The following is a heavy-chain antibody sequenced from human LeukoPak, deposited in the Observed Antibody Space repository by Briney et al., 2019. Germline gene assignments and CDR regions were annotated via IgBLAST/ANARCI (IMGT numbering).Heavy chain of an antibody. Sequence: PGRSLRLSCAVSGFTFSSYGMHWVRQPPGKGLEWVAVIWYDGSNKYYADSVKDGFTISRDKSKNTLYMQRNRRIAADTGVYYCAKELLWFGEGPEAFDIWGQGTMVTASS. D-gene: IGHD3-10*01. CDR2: IWYDGSNK. CDR3: AKELLWFGEGPEAFDI. CDR1: GFTFSSYG. J-gene: IGHJ3*02. V-gene: IGHV3-33*03.